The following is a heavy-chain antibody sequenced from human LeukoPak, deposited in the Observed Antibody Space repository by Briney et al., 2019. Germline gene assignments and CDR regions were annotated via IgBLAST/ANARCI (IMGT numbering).Heavy chain of an antibody. CDR2: IRYDGSIK. V-gene: IGHV3-30*02. CDR3: AKLGEGGYSYDYLPYYFDY. D-gene: IGHD5-18*01. CDR1: GFTFNNYG. J-gene: IGHJ4*02. Sequence: GGSLRLSCAASGFTFNNYGMHWVRQAPGKGLEWVTFIRYDGSIKYYADSVKGRFSISRDNSKNTLYLQMNSLRPEDTAVYYCAKLGEGGYSYDYLPYYFDYWGQGTLVTVSS.